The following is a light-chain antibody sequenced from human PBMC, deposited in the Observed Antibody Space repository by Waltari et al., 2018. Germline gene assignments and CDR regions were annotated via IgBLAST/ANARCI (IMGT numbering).Light chain of an antibody. CDR2: GAS. CDR3: QQYGNSPIT. J-gene: IGKJ5*01. V-gene: IGKV3-20*01. Sequence: EIVLTQSPGTLSLSQGERATLSCRASQSVSSSYVAWYQQKPGQAPRLLIYGASSRTTGIPDRFSGSGSGTDFTLTISRLEPEDFAVYYCQQYGNSPITFGQGARLEIK. CDR1: QSVSSSY.